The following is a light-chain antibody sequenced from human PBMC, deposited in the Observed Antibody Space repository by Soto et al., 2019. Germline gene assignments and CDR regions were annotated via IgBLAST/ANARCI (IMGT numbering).Light chain of an antibody. CDR2: AAS. J-gene: IGKJ5*01. CDR1: QGIGND. CDR3: QQRHLWPIP. Sequence: EIRMNQSPSSLSASVGDRVTITCRASQGIGNDLGWYQQKPGKAPKRLIYAASSLQSGAPSRFSGSGSGTEFPLTISSLEPEDSAVYYCQQRHLWPIPFGQGTDWRL. V-gene: IGKV1-17*01.